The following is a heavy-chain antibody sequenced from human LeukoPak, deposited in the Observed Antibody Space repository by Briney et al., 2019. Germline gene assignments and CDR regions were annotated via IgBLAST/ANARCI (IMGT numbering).Heavy chain of an antibody. D-gene: IGHD6-13*01. J-gene: IGHJ4*02. CDR3: ARDRFSGIAAALDY. V-gene: IGHV3-23*01. CDR1: GFTFSSYA. Sequence: GGSLRLSCAASGFTFSSYAMSWVRQAPGKGLEWVSAISGSGGSTYYADSVKGRFTISRDNSKNTRYLQMNSLRAEDTAVYYCARDRFSGIAAALDYWGQGTLVTVSS. CDR2: ISGSGGST.